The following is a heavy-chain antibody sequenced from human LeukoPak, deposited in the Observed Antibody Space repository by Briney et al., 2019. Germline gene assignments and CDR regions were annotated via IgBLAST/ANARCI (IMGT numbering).Heavy chain of an antibody. D-gene: IGHD6-13*01. Sequence: WASVKVSCKASGYTFTGYYMHWVRQAPGQGLEWMGMINPSGGSTTYAQKFQGRVTMTRDTSTDTAYMELSSLRSEDTAVYYCATGIAAKWVAHPGWFDPWGQGTLVTVSS. CDR2: INPSGGST. V-gene: IGHV1-46*01. CDR3: ATGIAAKWVAHPGWFDP. CDR1: GYTFTGYY. J-gene: IGHJ5*02.